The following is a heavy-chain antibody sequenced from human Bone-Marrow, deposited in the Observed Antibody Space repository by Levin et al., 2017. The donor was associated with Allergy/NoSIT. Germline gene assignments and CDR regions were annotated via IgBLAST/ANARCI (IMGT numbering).Heavy chain of an antibody. CDR1: GFSFSSFS. CDR2: VTASTGTS. J-gene: IGHJ4*02. V-gene: IGHV3-23*01. CDR3: AKNWVHDDYGGYFDF. Sequence: AGGSLRLSCAASGFSFSSFSMGWVRQAPGKGLEWVASVTASTGTSFYADSVRGRSVISRDNSHNTLYLRLNSLSPEDTAVYYCAKNWVHDDYGGYFDFWGQGALVTVSS. D-gene: IGHD4-23*01.